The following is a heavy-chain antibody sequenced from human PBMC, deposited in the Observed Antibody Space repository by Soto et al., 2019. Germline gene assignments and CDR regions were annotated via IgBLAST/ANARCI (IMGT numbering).Heavy chain of an antibody. V-gene: IGHV4-61*08. D-gene: IGHD3-22*01. Sequence: SETLSLTCTVSGGSISSGGYYWSWIRQPPGKGLEWIGYIYYSGSTNYNPSLKSRVAISVDTSKNQFSLKLSSVTAADTAVYYCASTRMIVALFDYWGQGTLVTVS. CDR2: IYYSGST. CDR1: GGSISSGGYY. CDR3: ASTRMIVALFDY. J-gene: IGHJ4*02.